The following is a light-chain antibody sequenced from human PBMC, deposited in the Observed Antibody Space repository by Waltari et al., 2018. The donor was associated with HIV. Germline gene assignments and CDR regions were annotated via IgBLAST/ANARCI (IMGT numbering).Light chain of an antibody. CDR1: NIGSKS. V-gene: IGLV3-21*02. Sequence: SYVLTQPPSVSVAPGQAARISCGGFNIGSKSVPWYQQKPGQAPLLVVYDDYYRPSGIPERFSGSNSENTAALTISRVEAGDEADYYCQVWDSSSDHSVFGTGTKVTVL. J-gene: IGLJ1*01. CDR3: QVWDSSSDHSV. CDR2: DDY.